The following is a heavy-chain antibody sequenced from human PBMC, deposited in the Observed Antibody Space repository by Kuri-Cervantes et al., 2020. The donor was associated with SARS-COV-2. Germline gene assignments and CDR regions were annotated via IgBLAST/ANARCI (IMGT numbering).Heavy chain of an antibody. D-gene: IGHD6-25*01. CDR2: INPNSGGT. CDR1: GYTFTNYY. V-gene: IGHV1-2*04. Sequence: ASVKVSCKASGYTFTNYYMNWVRQAPGQGLEWMGRINPNSGGTNYAQKFQGWVTMTRDTSISTAYLELNRLRSDDTAVYYCAKDYSSDIWGEHYYGMDVWGQGTTVTVSS. CDR3: AKDYSSDIWGEHYYGMDV. J-gene: IGHJ6*02.